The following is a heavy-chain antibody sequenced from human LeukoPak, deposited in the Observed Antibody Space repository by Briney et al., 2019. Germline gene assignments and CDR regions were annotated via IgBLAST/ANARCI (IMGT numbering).Heavy chain of an antibody. V-gene: IGHV3-23*01. CDR3: AKEGQTAVDYYYYGMDV. Sequence: GGSLRLSCAASGFTFSSYAMSWVRQAPGKGPEWVSAISGSGGSTYYADSVKGRFTISRDNSKNTLYLQMNSLRAEDTAVYYCAKEGQTAVDYYYYGMDVWGQGTTVTVSS. J-gene: IGHJ6*02. CDR2: ISGSGGST. CDR1: GFTFSSYA. D-gene: IGHD2-21*02.